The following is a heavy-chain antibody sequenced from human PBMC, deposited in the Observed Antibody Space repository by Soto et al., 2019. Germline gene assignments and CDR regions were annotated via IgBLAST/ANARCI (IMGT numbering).Heavy chain of an antibody. CDR2: MNPNSGNT. CDR1: GYTFTSYD. CDR3: ARVIYPYVA. Sequence: QVQLVQSGAEVKKPGASVKVSCKASGYTFTSYDINWVRQATGQGLEWMGWMNPNSGNTGYAQKXQXXXTXXRNTSISTGDMELSRLRSEDTAVYYRARVIYPYVAWGQGTLVTVSS. V-gene: IGHV1-8*01. J-gene: IGHJ5*02. D-gene: IGHD2-21*01.